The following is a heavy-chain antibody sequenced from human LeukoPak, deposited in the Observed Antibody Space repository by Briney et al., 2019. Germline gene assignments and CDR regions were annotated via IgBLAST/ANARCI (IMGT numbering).Heavy chain of an antibody. J-gene: IGHJ4*02. D-gene: IGHD4-17*01. CDR1: GGSLSSSSSY. V-gene: IGHV4-39*01. CDR2: IYYSGST. CDR3: ARHCPDYGDYPNFDY. Sequence: PSETLSLTCTVSGGSLSSSSSYWGWIRQPPGKGLEWLGSIYYSGSTYYNPSLKTRVTISVDTSKNQFSLKLSSVTAADTAVYYCARHCPDYGDYPNFDYWGQGTLVTVSS.